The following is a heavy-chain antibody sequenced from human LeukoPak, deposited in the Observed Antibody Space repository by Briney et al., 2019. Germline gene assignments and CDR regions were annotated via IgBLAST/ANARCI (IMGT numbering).Heavy chain of an antibody. Sequence: GASVKVSCKASGYTFTSYGITWVRQAPGQGLEWMGWINTYSGNTNYAQKLQGRVTMTTDTSTSPAYMELRSLRSDDTAVYYCARSLDASWLQCPEFWGQGTLVTVSP. V-gene: IGHV1-18*01. J-gene: IGHJ4*02. CDR1: GYTFTSYG. CDR2: INTYSGNT. D-gene: IGHD5-24*01. CDR3: ARSLDASWLQCPEF.